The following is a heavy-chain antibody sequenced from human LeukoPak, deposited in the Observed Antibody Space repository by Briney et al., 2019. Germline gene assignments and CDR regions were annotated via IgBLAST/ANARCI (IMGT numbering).Heavy chain of an antibody. CDR3: ARVDAFDI. V-gene: IGHV3-21*01. Sequence: GGSLRLSCAASGFTFSSYNMNWVRQAPGKGLEWVSSVSSSSGYIYYADSVKGRFTISRDNAKNSLYLQMNSLRAEDTAVYYCARVDAFDIWGQGTMVTVSS. CDR1: GFTFSSYN. CDR2: VSSSSGYI. J-gene: IGHJ3*02.